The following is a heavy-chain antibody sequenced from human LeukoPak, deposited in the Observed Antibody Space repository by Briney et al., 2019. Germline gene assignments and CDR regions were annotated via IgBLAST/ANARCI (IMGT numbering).Heavy chain of an antibody. Sequence: GGSLRLSCAASGFTFSSYSMNWVRQAPGKGLEWVSYISSSSSTIYYADSVKGRFTISRDNAKNSLYLQMNSLRAEDTAVYYCARDTLFDYWGQGTLVTVSS. CDR3: ARDTLFDY. CDR1: GFTFSSYS. V-gene: IGHV3-48*04. J-gene: IGHJ4*02. CDR2: ISSSSSTI.